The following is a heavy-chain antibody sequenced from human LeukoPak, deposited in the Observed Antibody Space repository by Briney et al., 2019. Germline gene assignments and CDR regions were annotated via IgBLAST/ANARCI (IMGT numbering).Heavy chain of an antibody. CDR3: SGRDSSRNPWAY. V-gene: IGHV3-7*01. Sequence: PGGSLRLSCAASGFTFNTFWMNWVRLAPGRGLEWLAHIKPNGGDKNYVYAVRGRCTISRDNGKNIVYLEMNSLRVEDTAVYYCSGRDSSRNPWAYWGQGTLVSVSS. J-gene: IGHJ4*02. D-gene: IGHD2-2*01. CDR1: GFTFNTFW. CDR2: IKPNGGDK.